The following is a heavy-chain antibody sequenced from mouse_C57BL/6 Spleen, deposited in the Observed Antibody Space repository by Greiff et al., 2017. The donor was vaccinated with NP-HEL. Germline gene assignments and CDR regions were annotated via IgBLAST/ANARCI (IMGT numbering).Heavy chain of an antibody. V-gene: IGHV1-81*01. CDR2: IYPRSGNT. J-gene: IGHJ2*01. Sequence: VQLQESGAELARPGASVKLSCKASGYTFTSYGISWVKQRTGQGLEWIGEIYPRSGNTYYNEKFKGKATLTADKSSSTAYMALRSLTSEDSAVYFCAREDGSSYYFDYWGQGTTLTVSS. CDR1: GYTFTSYG. CDR3: AREDGSSYYFDY. D-gene: IGHD1-1*01.